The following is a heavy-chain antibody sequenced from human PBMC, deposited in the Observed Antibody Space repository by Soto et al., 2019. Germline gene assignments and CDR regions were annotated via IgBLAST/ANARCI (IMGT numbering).Heavy chain of an antibody. Sequence: QVQLQESGPGLVKPSETLSLTCTVSGGSISSYYWSWIRQPPGKGLEWIGYIYYSGSTNYNPSLTSRVTISVDTSKNQFSLKLSSVTAADTAVYYCARIEADYGDYYFDYWGQGTLVTVSS. V-gene: IGHV4-59*01. CDR1: GGSISSYY. CDR3: ARIEADYGDYYFDY. J-gene: IGHJ4*02. D-gene: IGHD4-17*01. CDR2: IYYSGST.